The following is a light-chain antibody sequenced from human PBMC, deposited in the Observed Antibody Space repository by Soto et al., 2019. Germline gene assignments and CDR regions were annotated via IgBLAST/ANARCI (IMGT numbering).Light chain of an antibody. J-gene: IGKJ4*01. Sequence: DIVMTQSPDSLAVSLGERAAINCKSSQSILYSSNNKNYLAWYQQKPGQPPKLIIYWASTRESGVPDRFSGSGSATDFTLTISSLQAEDVAVYYCQQYYTTPRTFGGGTKVEI. CDR1: QSILYSSNNKNY. CDR2: WAS. V-gene: IGKV4-1*01. CDR3: QQYYTTPRT.